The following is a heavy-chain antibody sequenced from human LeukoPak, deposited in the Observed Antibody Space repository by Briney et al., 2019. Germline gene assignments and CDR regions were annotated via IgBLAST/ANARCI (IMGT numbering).Heavy chain of an antibody. CDR2: IYSGGTT. CDR3: ATSPSIMTAFRD. CDR1: GFTPSSNY. D-gene: IGHD3-16*01. Sequence: GGSLRLSCAASGFTPSSNYITWVRQAPGGGLEWVSLIYSGGTTKYADSVRGRFAIARDKSKNTVHLQMNSLRAEDSAVYYCATSPSIMTAFRDWGQGTLVTVSS. J-gene: IGHJ1*01. V-gene: IGHV3-53*01.